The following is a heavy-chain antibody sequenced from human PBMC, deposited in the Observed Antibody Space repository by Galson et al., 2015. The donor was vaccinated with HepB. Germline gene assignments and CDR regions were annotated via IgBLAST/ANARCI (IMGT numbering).Heavy chain of an antibody. D-gene: IGHD1-14*01. Sequence: SLRLSCAASGFTFSDAWMSWVRQAPGKGLEWVGRVKSRTFGGTADYGKPVKGRFTISRDDSTHTLSLLMNSLKTEDTAVYYCTTTVRPEDFVDYWGQGSLVTVSS. J-gene: IGHJ4*02. CDR2: VKSRTFGGTA. V-gene: IGHV3-15*01. CDR1: GFTFSDAW. CDR3: TTTVRPEDFVDY.